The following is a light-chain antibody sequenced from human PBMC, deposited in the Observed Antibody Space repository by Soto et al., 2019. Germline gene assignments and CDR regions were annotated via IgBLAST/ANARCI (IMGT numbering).Light chain of an antibody. CDR1: QSVSSSY. Sequence: EIVLTQSPGTLSLSPAERATLSCRASQSVSSSYLAWYQQKPGQAPRLLIYGASSRATGIPDRFSGSGSGTDFTLTISRLEPEDFSVYYCQQYGSSPPTCGGVTTVEIK. V-gene: IGKV3-20*01. CDR2: GAS. J-gene: IGKJ4*01. CDR3: QQYGSSPPT.